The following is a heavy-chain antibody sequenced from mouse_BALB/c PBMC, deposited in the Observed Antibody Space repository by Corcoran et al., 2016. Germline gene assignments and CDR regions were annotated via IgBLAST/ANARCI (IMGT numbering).Heavy chain of an antibody. J-gene: IGHJ2*01. CDR2: INTYTGEP. CDR1: GYTFTNYG. D-gene: IGHD3-1*01. V-gene: IGHV9-1*02. Sequence: QIQLVQSGPELKKPGETVKISCKASGYTFTNYGMNWVKQAPGKGLKWMGWINTYTGEPTYADDFKGRFAFSLETSASTAYLQINNLKNEDMATYFCARGSSGYDYWGQGTTLQSPQ. CDR3: ARGSSGYDY.